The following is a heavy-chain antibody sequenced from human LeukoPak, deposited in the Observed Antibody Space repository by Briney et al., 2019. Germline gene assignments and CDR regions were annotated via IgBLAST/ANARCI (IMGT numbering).Heavy chain of an antibody. V-gene: IGHV3-23*01. D-gene: IGHD2-15*01. Sequence: GGSLRLSCAASGFTFSSYSMNWVRQAPGKGLEWVSAISGSGGSTYYADSVKGRFTISRDNSKNTLYLQMNSLRAEDTAVYYCAKDPWWELGYWGQGTLVTVSS. CDR2: ISGSGGST. J-gene: IGHJ4*02. CDR1: GFTFSSYS. CDR3: AKDPWWELGY.